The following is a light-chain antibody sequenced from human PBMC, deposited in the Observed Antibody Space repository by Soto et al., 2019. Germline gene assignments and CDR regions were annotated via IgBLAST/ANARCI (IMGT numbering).Light chain of an antibody. CDR1: QSVSNN. CDR3: QQYENWSPYT. J-gene: IGKJ2*01. CDR2: GAS. V-gene: IGKV3-15*01. Sequence: EIVLTQSPATLSVSPGERATLSCRASQSVSNNLAWYQQKPGQAPRLLIYGASTRATGIPARFSGSGSGTEFTLTISSLQSEDFAVYYCQQYENWSPYTFGQGTKVEIK.